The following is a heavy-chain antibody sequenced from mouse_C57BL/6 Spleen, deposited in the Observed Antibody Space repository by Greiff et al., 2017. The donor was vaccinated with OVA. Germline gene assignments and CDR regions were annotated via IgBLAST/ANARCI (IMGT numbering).Heavy chain of an antibody. J-gene: IGHJ1*03. CDR1: GFTFSDYG. CDR3: ARRYYGSSYDGWYFDV. CDR2: ISNLAYSI. V-gene: IGHV5-15*01. Sequence: EVKLVESGGGLVQPGGSLKLSCAASGFTFSDYGMAWVRQAPRKGPEWVAFISNLAYSIYYADTVTGRFTISIENAKNTLYLEMSSLRSEDTAMYYCARRYYGSSYDGWYFDVWGTGTTVTVSS. D-gene: IGHD1-1*01.